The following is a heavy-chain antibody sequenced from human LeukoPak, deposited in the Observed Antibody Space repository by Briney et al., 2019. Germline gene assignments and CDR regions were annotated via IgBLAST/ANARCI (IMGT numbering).Heavy chain of an antibody. Sequence: QPGGSLRLSCAASGFTFSSCAMSWVRQAPGKGLEWVSGISGSGVSTYYADSVNGRFTISRDNSKNTLYLQMSSRRAEDTAVYYCAKIPQTTSVGYFDYWGQGSLVTVSS. CDR3: AKIPQTTSVGYFDY. V-gene: IGHV3-23*01. CDR2: ISGSGVST. J-gene: IGHJ4*02. D-gene: IGHD4-17*01. CDR1: GFTFSSCA.